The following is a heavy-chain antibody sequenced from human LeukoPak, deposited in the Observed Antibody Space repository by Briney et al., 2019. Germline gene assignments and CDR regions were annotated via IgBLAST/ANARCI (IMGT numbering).Heavy chain of an antibody. V-gene: IGHV4-59*01. CDR1: GNSISSYY. J-gene: IGHJ5*02. CDR2: IYYNGNT. Sequence: KPSETLSLTCTVSGNSISSYYWSWIRQPPGKGLEWVGYIYYNGNTNYNPSLQSRVTISVDTSKNQFSLRLTSVTPADTAVYYCARRYCSSTSCLLSWFDPWGQGTLVTVSS. CDR3: ARRYCSSTSCLLSWFDP. D-gene: IGHD2-2*01.